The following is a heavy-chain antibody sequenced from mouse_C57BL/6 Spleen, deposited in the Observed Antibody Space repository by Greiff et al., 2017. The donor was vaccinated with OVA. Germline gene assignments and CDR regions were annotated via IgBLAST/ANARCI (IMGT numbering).Heavy chain of an antibody. V-gene: IGHV7-3*01. CDR3: ASAHYYGSSYPAY. CDR1: GFTFTDYY. CDR2: IRNKANGYTT. J-gene: IGHJ2*01. D-gene: IGHD1-1*01. Sequence: EVKVVESGGGLVQPGGSLSLSCAASGFTFTDYYMSWVRQPPGKALEWLGFIRNKANGYTTEYSASVKGRFTISRDNSQSILYLQMNALRAEDSATYYCASAHYYGSSYPAYWGQGTTLTVSS.